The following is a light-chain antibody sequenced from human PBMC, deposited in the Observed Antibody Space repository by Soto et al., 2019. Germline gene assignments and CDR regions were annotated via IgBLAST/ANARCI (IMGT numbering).Light chain of an antibody. CDR1: QSLSGN. Sequence: ETVMTQSPATLSVSPGERATLSCRASQSLSGNLAWYQQKPAQAPRLLIYVASTRATGIPDRFSGSGSGTEFTLTISSLQSEDFAVYFCQQYYNWPLTFGQGTKVEI. J-gene: IGKJ1*01. CDR2: VAS. V-gene: IGKV3-15*01. CDR3: QQYYNWPLT.